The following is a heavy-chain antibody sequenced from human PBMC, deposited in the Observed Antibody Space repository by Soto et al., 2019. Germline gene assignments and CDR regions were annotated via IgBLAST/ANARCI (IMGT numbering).Heavy chain of an antibody. D-gene: IGHD5-18*01. CDR2: IIPIFGTA. Sequence: ASVKVSCKASGGTFSSYSISWVRQAPGQGLEWMGGIIPIFGTANYAQKFQGRVTITADESTSTAYMELSSLRSEDTAVYYCASAIGYSYGYDYYGMDVWSQGTTVTVSS. J-gene: IGHJ6*02. CDR3: ASAIGYSYGYDYYGMDV. CDR1: GGTFSSYS. V-gene: IGHV1-69*13.